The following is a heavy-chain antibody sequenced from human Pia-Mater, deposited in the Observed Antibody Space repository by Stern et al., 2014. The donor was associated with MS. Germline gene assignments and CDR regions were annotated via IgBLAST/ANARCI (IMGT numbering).Heavy chain of an antibody. CDR2: ISAGRGNT. Sequence: VQLGQSGAGLVKPGGFLQVSCAASGFTFSDYAMTWVRQAPGKGLEWISSISAGRGNTFYADSVKGRFTISRDSSKSTFYLQMGSLRVEDTARYYCAKGRTVTGTGYGVDVWGQGTTVIVSS. D-gene: IGHD6-19*01. CDR1: GFTFSDYA. V-gene: IGHV3-23*04. J-gene: IGHJ6*02. CDR3: AKGRTVTGTGYGVDV.